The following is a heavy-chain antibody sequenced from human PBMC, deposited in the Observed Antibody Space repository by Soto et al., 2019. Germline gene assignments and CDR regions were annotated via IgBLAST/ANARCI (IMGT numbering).Heavy chain of an antibody. CDR2: ISGGGGNT. CDR1: GFTFMDSA. Sequence: GGSLRLSCVASGFTFMDSAMSWVRQAPGKGLQWVSTISGGGGNTYNAASMKGRFTISRDNSNNTLHLQLNSLRVEDTAIYYCAKDRGDYFAYWGLGTLVTVSS. V-gene: IGHV3-23*01. J-gene: IGHJ4*02. CDR3: AKDRGDYFAY. D-gene: IGHD1-26*01.